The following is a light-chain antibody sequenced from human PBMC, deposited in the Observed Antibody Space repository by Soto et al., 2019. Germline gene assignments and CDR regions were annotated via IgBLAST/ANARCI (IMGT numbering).Light chain of an antibody. J-gene: IGKJ3*01. V-gene: IGKV1-39*01. CDR1: QTISNY. CDR2: AAS. Sequence: DLQMTQSPSSLSASVGDRVTITCRASQTISNYLNWYQQKPGKAPRLLIYAASILQSGVPSRFSGSESGTDFTLTISSLQPDDFATYYCQQTYTSPFTFGPGTKVDI. CDR3: QQTYTSPFT.